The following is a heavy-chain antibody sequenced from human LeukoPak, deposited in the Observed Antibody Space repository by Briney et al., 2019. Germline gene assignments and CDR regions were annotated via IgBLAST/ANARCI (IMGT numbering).Heavy chain of an antibody. CDR2: INNSGST. CDR1: GGSFSGYY. Sequence: ETLSLXCAVYGGSFSGYYWSWIRQPPGKGLEWIGEINNSGSTNYNPSLKSGVTISVDTSKNKFSVKLSSVTAAETAVYYCARHLRSPGWFDPWGQGTLVTVSS. V-gene: IGHV4-34*01. J-gene: IGHJ5*02. CDR3: ARHLRSPGWFDP.